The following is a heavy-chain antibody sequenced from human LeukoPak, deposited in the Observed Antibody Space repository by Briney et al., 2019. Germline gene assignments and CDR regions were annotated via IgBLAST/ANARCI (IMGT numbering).Heavy chain of an antibody. CDR3: ARVTSWYGWFDP. CDR2: IIPILGIA. Sequence: EASVKVSCKASGGTFSSYAISWVRQAPGQGLEWMGRIIPILGIANYAQKFQGRVTITADKSTSTAYMELSSLRSEDTAVYYCARVTSWYGWFDPWGQGTLVTVSS. J-gene: IGHJ5*02. D-gene: IGHD6-13*01. V-gene: IGHV1-69*04. CDR1: GGTFSSYA.